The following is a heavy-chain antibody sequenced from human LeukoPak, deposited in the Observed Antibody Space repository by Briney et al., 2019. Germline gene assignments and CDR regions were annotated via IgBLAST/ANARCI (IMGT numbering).Heavy chain of an antibody. CDR2: IYYSGST. CDR1: GGPLRRYY. CDR3: ARGSYYYDGSGYQSYWYVDV. V-gene: IGHV4-59*01. J-gene: IGHJ2*01. Sequence: AVPQSLTCTLSGGPLRRYYWSWIRQPPEKGLEGIGYIYYSGSTNYNPSLKSRVTISVDTSTSKNQVSLKLSSVTAADTAVYYCARGSYYYDGSGYQSYWYVDVWGRGTLVTVSA. D-gene: IGHD3-22*01.